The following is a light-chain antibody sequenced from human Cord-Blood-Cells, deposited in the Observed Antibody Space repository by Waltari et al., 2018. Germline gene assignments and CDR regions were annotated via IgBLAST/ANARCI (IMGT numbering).Light chain of an antibody. CDR3: SSYTSSSTRV. V-gene: IGLV2-14*01. CDR2: DVS. Sequence: QSALTQPASVSGSPGQSATSSCTGTSSVVGGHKYVSWYQQHPRNAPKLMIYDVSQRPSGVSNRFSGSKSGNTASLTISGLQAEDEADYYCSSYTSSSTRVFGGGTKLTVL. J-gene: IGLJ3*02. CDR1: SSVVGGHKY.